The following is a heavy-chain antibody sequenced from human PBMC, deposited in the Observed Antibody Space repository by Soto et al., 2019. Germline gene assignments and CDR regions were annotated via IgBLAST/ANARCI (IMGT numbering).Heavy chain of an antibody. CDR3: AGRVSYDAFDI. Sequence: SQTLSLTCAIYGDSVTSNSAAWNWNRQSPSRGLEWLGRTYYRSKWYNDYAVSVKSRITINPDTSKNQFSLQLNSVTPEDTAVYYCAGRVSYDAFDIWGQGTMVTVSS. CDR1: GDSVTSNSAA. CDR2: TYYRSKWYN. J-gene: IGHJ3*02. V-gene: IGHV6-1*01.